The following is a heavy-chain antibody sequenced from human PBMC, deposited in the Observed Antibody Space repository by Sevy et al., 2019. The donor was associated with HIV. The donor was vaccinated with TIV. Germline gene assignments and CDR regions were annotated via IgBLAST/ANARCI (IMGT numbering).Heavy chain of an antibody. D-gene: IGHD3-10*01. J-gene: IGHJ5*02. CDR1: GYTFDSYG. V-gene: IGHV1-18*01. Sequence: ASVKVSCKASGYTFDSYGISWVRQAPGQGLEWMGWIGTYNGNIKYAQNIQDRVTMTTDASTSKAYMKVRSLLSDDTAVYFCARISTVRGKFNWFDPWGQGTLVTVSS. CDR3: ARISTVRGKFNWFDP. CDR2: IGTYNGNI.